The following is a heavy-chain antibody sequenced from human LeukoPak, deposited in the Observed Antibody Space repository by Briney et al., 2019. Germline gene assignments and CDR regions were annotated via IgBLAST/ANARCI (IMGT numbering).Heavy chain of an antibody. J-gene: IGHJ4*02. CDR3: VRTEFGYFDY. CDR1: GYTFTGYY. V-gene: IGHV1-2*02. Sequence: ASVKVSCKASGYTFTGYYMHWVRQAPGQGLEWMGWISPNSGSTNYAQKFQGRVTMTRDTSISTAYMELSRLRSDDTAVYYCVRTEFGYFDYWGQGTLVTVSS. CDR2: ISPNSGST. D-gene: IGHD3-16*01.